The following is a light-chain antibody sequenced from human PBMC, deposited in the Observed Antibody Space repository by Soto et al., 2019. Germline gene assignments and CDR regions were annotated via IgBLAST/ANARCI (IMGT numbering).Light chain of an antibody. V-gene: IGKV1-12*01. CDR1: QSIGVR. Sequence: IQKTQSPSSLSACIGDRVTLSCWASQSIGVRLAWFQQKPGKAPQYLIQSASTLASGVPSRFSGSGSGTDFILTINNLQPEDVATYYCLQVNSFPLTFGQGTKVDI. J-gene: IGKJ1*01. CDR3: LQVNSFPLT. CDR2: SAS.